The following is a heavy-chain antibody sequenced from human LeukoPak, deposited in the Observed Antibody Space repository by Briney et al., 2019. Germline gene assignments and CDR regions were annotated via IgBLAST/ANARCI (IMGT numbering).Heavy chain of an antibody. CDR1: GGSFSVYY. Sequence: SETLSLTCAVYGGSFSVYYWSWIRQPPGKGLEWIGEINHSGSTNYNPSLKSRVTISVDTSKNQFSLKLSSVTAADTAVYYCARGHSTVAFNYWGQGTLVTVSS. CDR3: ARGHSTVAFNY. V-gene: IGHV4-34*01. D-gene: IGHD2-8*02. CDR2: INHSGST. J-gene: IGHJ4*02.